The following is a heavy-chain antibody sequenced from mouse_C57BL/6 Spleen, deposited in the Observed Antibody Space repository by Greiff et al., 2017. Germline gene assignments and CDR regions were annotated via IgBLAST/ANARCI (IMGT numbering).Heavy chain of an antibody. CDR1: GYTFTDYN. V-gene: IGHV1-18*01. CDR2: INPNNGGT. Sequence: EVKLVESGPELVQPGASVKIPCKASGYTFTDYNMDWVNQSHGKSLEWIGDINPNNGGTIYNQKFKGKDTLTVDKSSSTAYMEVRSLTSEDTAVYYCARGGYSNSLAYWGQGTLVTVSA. CDR3: ARGGYSNSLAY. D-gene: IGHD2-5*01. J-gene: IGHJ3*01.